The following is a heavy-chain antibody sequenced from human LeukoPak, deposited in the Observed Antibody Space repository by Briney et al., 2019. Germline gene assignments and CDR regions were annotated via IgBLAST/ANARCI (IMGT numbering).Heavy chain of an antibody. CDR1: GFTFNTYG. J-gene: IGHJ4*02. CDR2: ISYDGSNK. CDR3: AKDFLRSTYYFDY. Sequence: GGSLRLSCAVSGFTFNTYGIHWVRQTPGKGLEWVALISYDGSNKYYADSVKGRFTISRDNSKNTLYLQMDSLRAEDTAVYYCAKDFLRSTYYFDYWGQGTLVTVSS. V-gene: IGHV3-30*18. D-gene: IGHD2/OR15-2a*01.